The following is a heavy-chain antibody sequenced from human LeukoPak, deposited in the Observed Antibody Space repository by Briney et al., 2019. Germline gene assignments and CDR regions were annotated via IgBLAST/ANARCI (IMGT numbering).Heavy chain of an antibody. CDR1: GFTFSSFW. CDR2: INHSGST. Sequence: PGGSLRLSCAASGFTFSSFWMSWVRQAPGKGLEWIGEINHSGSTNYNPSLKSRVTISVDTSKNQFSLKLSSVTAADTAVYYCARAGMESVGFDPWGQGTLVTASS. D-gene: IGHD6-13*01. V-gene: IGHV4-34*08. CDR3: ARAGMESVGFDP. J-gene: IGHJ5*02.